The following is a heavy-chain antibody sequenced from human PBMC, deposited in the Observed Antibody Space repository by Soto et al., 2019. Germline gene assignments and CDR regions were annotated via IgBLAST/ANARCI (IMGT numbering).Heavy chain of an antibody. V-gene: IGHV1-2*02. CDR2: INPRNGVT. CDR1: GYTFTYFY. D-gene: IGHD2-15*01. J-gene: IGHJ4*02. CDR3: ARRDRGGSVDF. Sequence: QVQLVQSGGETKKPGASVMVSCKTSGYTFTYFYIHWVRLAPGKGPEWMGWINPRNGVTNHAQKFQGRVAMTRQRSRSTVYMERSSLPSDGRGIYSCARRDRGGSVDFWGQGTLVTVS.